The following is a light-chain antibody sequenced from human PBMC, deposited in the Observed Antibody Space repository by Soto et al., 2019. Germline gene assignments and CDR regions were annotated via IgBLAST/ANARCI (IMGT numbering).Light chain of an antibody. J-gene: IGKJ4*01. CDR3: QQYYSYPT. CDR1: QGISSY. CDR2: AAS. Sequence: AIRMTQSPSSLSASTGDRVTITCRASQGISSYLAWYQQKPGKAPKLLIYAASTLQSGVPSGFSGSGSGTDFTLTISCLQSEDFATYYCQQYYSYPTFGGGTKVEIK. V-gene: IGKV1-8*01.